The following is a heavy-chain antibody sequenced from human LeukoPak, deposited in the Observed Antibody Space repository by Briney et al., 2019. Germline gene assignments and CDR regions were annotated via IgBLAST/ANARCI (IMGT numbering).Heavy chain of an antibody. CDR1: GYTFTGYY. J-gene: IGHJ6*03. Sequence: SVKVSCKASGYTFTGYYMHWVRQAPGQGLEWMGGIIPIFGTANYAQKFQGRVTITADESTSTAYMELSSLRSEDTAVYYCARGDYGDYRLSNYYYMDVWGKGTTVTVSS. D-gene: IGHD4-17*01. CDR3: ARGDYGDYRLSNYYYMDV. CDR2: IIPIFGTA. V-gene: IGHV1-69*13.